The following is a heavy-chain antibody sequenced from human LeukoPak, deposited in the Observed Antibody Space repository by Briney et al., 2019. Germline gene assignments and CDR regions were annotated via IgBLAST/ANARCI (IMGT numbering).Heavy chain of an antibody. CDR3: ARVSGLYYYYYMDV. Sequence: PGGSLRLSCAASGFTFSSYWMSWVRQAPGKGLEWVANIKQDGSEKYYVDSVKGRFTISRDNAKNSLYLQMNSLRAEDTAVYYCARVSGLYYYYYMDVWGKGTTVTVSS. V-gene: IGHV3-7*01. D-gene: IGHD6-19*01. CDR1: GFTFSSYW. CDR2: IKQDGSEK. J-gene: IGHJ6*03.